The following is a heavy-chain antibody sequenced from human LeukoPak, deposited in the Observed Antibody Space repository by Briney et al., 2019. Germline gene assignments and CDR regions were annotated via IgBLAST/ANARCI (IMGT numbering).Heavy chain of an antibody. CDR1: GYSISSGYY. CDR3: ARVRWGHPINCSGGSCYPLFDY. V-gene: IGHV4-38-2*02. CDR2: IYHSGST. Sequence: SETLSLTCTVSGYSISSGYYWGWIRQPPGKGLEWIGSIYHSGSTYYNPSLKSRVTISVDTSKNQFSLKLSSVTAADTAVYYCARVRWGHPINCSGGSCYPLFDYWGQGTLVTVSS. J-gene: IGHJ4*02. D-gene: IGHD2-15*01.